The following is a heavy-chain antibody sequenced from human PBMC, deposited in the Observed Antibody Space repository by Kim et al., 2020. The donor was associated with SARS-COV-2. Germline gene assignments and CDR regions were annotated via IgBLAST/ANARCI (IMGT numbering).Heavy chain of an antibody. D-gene: IGHD6-25*01. Sequence: GGSLRLSCAASGFTFSSYAMSWVRQAPGKGLEWVSAISGSGGSTYYADSVKGRFTISRDNSKNTLYLQMNSLRAEDTALYYCAKDSNIYPSGWARWGQGTLVTVSS. J-gene: IGHJ4*02. CDR1: GFTFSSYA. CDR2: ISGSGGST. V-gene: IGHV3-23*01. CDR3: AKDSNIYPSGWAR.